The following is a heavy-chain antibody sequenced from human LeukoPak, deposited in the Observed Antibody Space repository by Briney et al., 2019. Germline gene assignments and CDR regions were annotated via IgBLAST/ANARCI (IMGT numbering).Heavy chain of an antibody. CDR1: GGSISGYY. Sequence: SETLSLTCTVSGGSISGYYWSSIRQPPGKGLEWVGYIYYSGSTNYNPSLKSRVTISIGTSKNQFSLKVSSVTAADTAVYYCARGYDILTGYTSWGQGTLVTVSS. V-gene: IGHV4-59*13. D-gene: IGHD3-9*01. J-gene: IGHJ5*02. CDR2: IYYSGST. CDR3: ARGYDILTGYTS.